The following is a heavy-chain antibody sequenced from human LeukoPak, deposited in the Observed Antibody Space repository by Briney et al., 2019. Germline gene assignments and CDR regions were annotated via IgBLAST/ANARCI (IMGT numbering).Heavy chain of an antibody. Sequence: ASVKVSCKASGYTFTSHGISWVRQAPGQGLEWMGWISTYNGNTNYAQKIQGRVSMTTDTSTSTAYMDLRSLRSDDTAVYYCARTYYYDSSDYYPFDYWGQGTLVTVSS. D-gene: IGHD3-22*01. CDR2: ISTYNGNT. CDR1: GYTFTSHG. V-gene: IGHV1-18*01. J-gene: IGHJ4*02. CDR3: ARTYYYDSSDYYPFDY.